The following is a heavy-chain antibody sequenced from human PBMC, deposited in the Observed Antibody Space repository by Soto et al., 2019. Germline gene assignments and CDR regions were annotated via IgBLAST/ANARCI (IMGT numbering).Heavy chain of an antibody. Sequence: XSVKVSCKASVYTFTGYYMHWVRQAPGQGLEWMGWINPNSGGTNYAQKFQGRVTMTRDTSISTAYMELSRLRSDDTAVYYCARDSLWFGELMGYYYYYGMDVWGQGTTVTVSS. CDR3: ARDSLWFGELMGYYYYYGMDV. CDR2: INPNSGGT. V-gene: IGHV1-2*02. J-gene: IGHJ6*02. CDR1: VYTFTGYY. D-gene: IGHD3-10*01.